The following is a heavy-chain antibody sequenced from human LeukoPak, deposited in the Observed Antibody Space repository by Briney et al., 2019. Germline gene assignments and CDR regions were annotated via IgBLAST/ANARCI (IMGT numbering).Heavy chain of an antibody. D-gene: IGHD6-13*01. CDR2: IYYSGST. CDR1: GGSISSYG. J-gene: IGHJ4*02. V-gene: IGHV4-59*08. CDR3: ARLRSSSWLLIDY. Sequence: SETLSLTCTVSGGSISSYGWSWIRQPPGKGLEWIGYIYYSGSTNYNPSLKSRVTISVDTSKNQFSLKLSSVTAADTAVYYCARLRSSSWLLIDYWGQGTLVTVSP.